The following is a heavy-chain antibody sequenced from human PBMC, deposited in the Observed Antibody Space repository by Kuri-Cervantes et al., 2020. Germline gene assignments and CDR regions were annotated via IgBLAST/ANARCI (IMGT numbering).Heavy chain of an antibody. J-gene: IGHJ3*02. D-gene: IGHD3-10*01. CDR2: INTNTGNP. CDR3: ARAILTMVRGDAFDI. CDR1: GYTFTGYY. V-gene: IGHV7-4-1*02. Sequence: ASVKVSCKASGYTFTGYYMHWVRQAPGQGLEWMGWINTNTGNPTYAQGFTGRFVFSLETSVSPAYLQISSLKAEDTAVYYCARAILTMVRGDAFDIWGQGTMVTVSS.